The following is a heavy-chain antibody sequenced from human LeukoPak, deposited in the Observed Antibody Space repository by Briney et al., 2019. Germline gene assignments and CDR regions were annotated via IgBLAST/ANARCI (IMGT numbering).Heavy chain of an antibody. Sequence: SQTLSLTCTVSGGSISSGDYYWSWIRQPPGKGLEWIGYIYYSGSTYYNPSLKSRVTISVDTSKNQFSLKLSSVTAADTAVYYCARDGFKGYYYGSGSPYYYGMDVWAKGPRSPSP. V-gene: IGHV4-30-4*01. CDR1: GGSISSGDYY. CDR2: IYYSGST. D-gene: IGHD3-10*01. CDR3: ARDGFKGYYYGSGSPYYYGMDV. J-gene: IGHJ6*02.